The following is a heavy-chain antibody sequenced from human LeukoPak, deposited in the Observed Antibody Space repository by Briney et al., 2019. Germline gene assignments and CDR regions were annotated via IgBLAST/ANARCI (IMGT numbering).Heavy chain of an antibody. CDR2: ISGSGGST. V-gene: IGHV3-23*01. CDR3: AKDGYDSLTGYSPYDY. D-gene: IGHD3-9*01. J-gene: IGHJ4*02. CDR1: GFTFSSYA. Sequence: GGSLRLSCAASGFTFSSYAMSWVRQAPGKGLEWVSAISGSGGSTYYADSVKGRFTISRDNSKNTLYLQMNSLRAEDTAVYYCAKDGYDSLTGYSPYDYWGQGTLVTVSS.